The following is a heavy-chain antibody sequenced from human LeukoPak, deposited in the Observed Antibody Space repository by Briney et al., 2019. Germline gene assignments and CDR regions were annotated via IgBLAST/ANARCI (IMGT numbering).Heavy chain of an antibody. V-gene: IGHV3-23*01. CDR3: AKCSSTTGGHFDS. CDR2: ISSGAGNT. CDR1: EFSFASYA. J-gene: IGHJ4*02. D-gene: IGHD2/OR15-2a*01. Sequence: GGSLRLSCAASEFSFASYAMSWVRQAPGKGLEWVSAISSGAGNTNYADSVKGRFTISRDDSQTTLYLHMSSLRAEDTAVYFCAKCSSTTGGHFDSWGQGTLVSVSS.